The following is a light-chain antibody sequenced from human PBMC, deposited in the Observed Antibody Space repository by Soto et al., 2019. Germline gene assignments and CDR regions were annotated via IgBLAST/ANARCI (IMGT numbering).Light chain of an antibody. J-gene: IGLJ2*01. CDR3: SSYTSSSTVV. CDR1: SSDVGGYNY. V-gene: IGLV2-14*03. CDR2: DVS. Sequence: QSALTQPASVSGSPGQSITISCTGTSSDVGGYNYVSWYQQYPGKAPKLMIYDVSNRPSGVSNRFSGSKSGNTASLTISGRQAEDEADYYCSSYTSSSTVVFGGGTKLTVL.